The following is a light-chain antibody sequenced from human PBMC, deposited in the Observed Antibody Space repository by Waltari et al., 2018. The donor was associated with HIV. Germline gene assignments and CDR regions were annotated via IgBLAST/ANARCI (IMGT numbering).Light chain of an antibody. CDR1: SSNIGSNY. Sequence: QSMLTQPPSASGTPGQRVTISCSGSSSNIGSNYVYWYQQVPGTAPNLLIYRNNQRRSGAPDRFSGSKSGTASSLAISGLRSEDEADYYCAAWDDSLSGWVFGGGTKLTVL. V-gene: IGLV1-47*01. J-gene: IGLJ3*02. CDR2: RNN. CDR3: AAWDDSLSGWV.